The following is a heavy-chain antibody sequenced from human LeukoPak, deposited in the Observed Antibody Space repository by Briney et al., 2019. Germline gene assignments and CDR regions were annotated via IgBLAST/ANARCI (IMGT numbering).Heavy chain of an antibody. J-gene: IGHJ4*02. D-gene: IGHD3-22*01. CDR3: ARAAQYSYDSSGYYYRELDY. Sequence: GGSLRLSCAASGFTFYDYGMSEVGQAPGKGREGVSGINWKCGSTGYEASVKGRFTISRDNAKNSLYLQMNSLRAEDTALYYCARAAQYSYDSSGYYYRELDYWGQGNLVAVSS. V-gene: IGHV3-20*04. CDR1: GFTFYDYG. CDR2: INWKCGST.